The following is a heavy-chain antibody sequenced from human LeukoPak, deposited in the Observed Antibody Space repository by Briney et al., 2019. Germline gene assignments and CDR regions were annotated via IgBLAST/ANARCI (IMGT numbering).Heavy chain of an antibody. CDR3: TRGELYSYGYHYYYMDV. CDR2: IIPIFGTA. J-gene: IGHJ6*03. V-gene: IGHV1-69*06. CDR1: GGTFSSYA. D-gene: IGHD5-18*01. Sequence: SVKVSCKASGGTFSSYAISWVRQAPGQGLEWMGRIIPIFGTANYAQKFQGRVTITADKSTSTAYMELSSLRSEDTAVYYCTRGELYSYGYHYYYMDVWGKGTTVTVSS.